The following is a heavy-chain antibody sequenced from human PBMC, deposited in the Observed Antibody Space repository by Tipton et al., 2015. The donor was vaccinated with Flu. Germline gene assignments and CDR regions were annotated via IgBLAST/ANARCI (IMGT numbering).Heavy chain of an antibody. J-gene: IGHJ5*02. Sequence: TLSLTCSVSGDSIRSDYFWGWIRQPPGKGLEWIGQISRSGSTYYNSSLQSRVTLSVDSSRNQFSLKVRSVTASDTAIYYCARRDYSNYVSEPESWFDPWGQGILVTVSS. D-gene: IGHD4-11*01. CDR3: ARRDYSNYVSEPESWFDP. CDR1: GDSIRSDYF. CDR2: ISRSGST. V-gene: IGHV4-38-2*01.